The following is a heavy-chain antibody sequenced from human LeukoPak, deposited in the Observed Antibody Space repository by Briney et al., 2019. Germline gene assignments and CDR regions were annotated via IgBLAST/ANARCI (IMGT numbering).Heavy chain of an antibody. CDR1: GGSFSGYY. CDR3: ARERGSSWYLVFDY. D-gene: IGHD6-13*01. CDR2: INHSGST. Sequence: ASETLSLTCAVCGGSFSGYYWSWIRQPPGKGLEWIGEINHSGSTNYNPSLKSRVTISVDTSKNQFSLKLSSVTAADTAVYYCARERGSSWYLVFDYWGQGTLVTVSS. V-gene: IGHV4-34*01. J-gene: IGHJ4*02.